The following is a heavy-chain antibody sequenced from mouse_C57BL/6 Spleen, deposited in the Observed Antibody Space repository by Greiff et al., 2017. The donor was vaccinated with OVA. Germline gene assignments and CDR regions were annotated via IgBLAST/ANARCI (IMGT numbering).Heavy chain of an antibody. CDR3: ATIYDGYYGLDY. Sequence: QVQLQQPGAELVRPGTSVKLSCKASGYTFTSYWMHWVKQRPGQGLEWIGVIDPSDSYTNYNQKFKGKATLTVDTSSSTAYMQLSSLTSEDSAVYYCATIYDGYYGLDYWGQGTTLTVSS. D-gene: IGHD2-3*01. CDR2: IDPSDSYT. CDR1: GYTFTSYW. V-gene: IGHV1-59*01. J-gene: IGHJ2*01.